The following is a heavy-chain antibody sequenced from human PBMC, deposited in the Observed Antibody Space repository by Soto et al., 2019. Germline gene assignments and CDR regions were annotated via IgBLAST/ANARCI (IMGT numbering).Heavy chain of an antibody. CDR3: ATGQSPTMIVSLDY. D-gene: IGHD3-22*01. CDR1: GFTFSSYA. CDR2: ISGSGGST. V-gene: IGHV3-23*01. J-gene: IGHJ4*02. Sequence: SLRLSCAASGFTFSSYAMSWVRQAPGKGLEWVSAISGSGGSTYYADSVKGRFTISRDNSKNTLYLQMNSLRAEDTAVYYCATGQSPTMIVSLDYWGQGTLVTVSS.